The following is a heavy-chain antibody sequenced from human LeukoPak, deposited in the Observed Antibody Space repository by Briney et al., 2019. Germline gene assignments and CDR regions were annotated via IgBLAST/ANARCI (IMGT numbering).Heavy chain of an antibody. Sequence: GSLRLSCAASGFTFSGYWMSWVRQPPGKGLEWVGEINHSGSTNYNPSLKSRVTISVDTSKNQFSLKLSSVTAADTAVYYCARRRCSGGSCYSAGYYYYYYMDVWGKGTTVTISS. D-gene: IGHD2-15*01. CDR2: INHSGST. CDR3: ARRRCSGGSCYSAGYYYYYYMDV. J-gene: IGHJ6*03. V-gene: IGHV4-34*01. CDR1: GFTFSGYW.